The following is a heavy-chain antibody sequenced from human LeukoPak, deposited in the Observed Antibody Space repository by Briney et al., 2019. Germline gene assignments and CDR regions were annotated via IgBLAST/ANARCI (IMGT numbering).Heavy chain of an antibody. CDR2: INTDGTVT. Sequence: GGSLRLSCSASGCTFNKYWMLWARQAPGKGLESVSRINTDGTVTTYADTVKGRFTVSRDNADNTMFLQMNSVRDEDTAVYYCATKQWLAPPPDSWGQGTPVTVSS. CDR1: GCTFNKYW. D-gene: IGHD6-19*01. V-gene: IGHV3-74*01. J-gene: IGHJ4*02. CDR3: ATKQWLAPPPDS.